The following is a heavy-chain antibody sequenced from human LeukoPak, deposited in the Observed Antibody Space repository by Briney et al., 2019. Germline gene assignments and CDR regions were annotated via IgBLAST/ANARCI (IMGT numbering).Heavy chain of an antibody. CDR2: FDPEDGET. Sequence: ASVKVSCKVSGYTLTELSMHWVRQAPGKGLEWMGGFDPEDGETIYAQKFQGRVTMTEDTSADTAYMELSSLRSEDTAVYYCATGGFWSGYYRYWGQGTLVTVSS. CDR3: ATGGFWSGYYRY. CDR1: GYTLTELS. J-gene: IGHJ4*02. V-gene: IGHV1-24*01. D-gene: IGHD3-3*01.